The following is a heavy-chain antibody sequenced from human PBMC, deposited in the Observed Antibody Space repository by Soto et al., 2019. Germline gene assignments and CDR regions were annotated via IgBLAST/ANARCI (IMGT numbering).Heavy chain of an antibody. V-gene: IGHV4-31*03. D-gene: IGHD3-16*01. CDR2: IYYSGST. Sequence: QVQLQESGPGLVKPSQTLSLTCTVSGGSISSGNYYWSWIRQHPGKGLEWIGYIYYSGSTYYNPSLKSRVTISVDTSKNQLALKLSSVTAADTAVYYCARSLGVSSLDYWGQGTLVTVSS. J-gene: IGHJ4*02. CDR1: GGSISSGNYY. CDR3: ARSLGVSSLDY.